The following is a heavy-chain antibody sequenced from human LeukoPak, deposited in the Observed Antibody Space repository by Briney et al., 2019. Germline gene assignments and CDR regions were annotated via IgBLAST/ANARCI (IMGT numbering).Heavy chain of an antibody. CDR1: GGTFSSSA. V-gene: IGHV1-69*06. D-gene: IGHD2-2*01. CDR3: AGDYQLLPGWSEP. CDR2: IIPIFGTA. J-gene: IGHJ5*02. Sequence: ASVKVSCKASGGTFSSSALSWVRQAPGQGLEWMGRIIPIFGTANYAQKFQGRVTITADKSTSTAYMELSSLRSEDTAVYYCAGDYQLLPGWSEPWGQGTLVTVSS.